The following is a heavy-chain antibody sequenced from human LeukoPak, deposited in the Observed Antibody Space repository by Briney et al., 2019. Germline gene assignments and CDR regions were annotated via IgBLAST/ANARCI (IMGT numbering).Heavy chain of an antibody. Sequence: GESLKISCKGSGYGSGYSFTSHWIAWVRQMPGKGLEWMGIIYPRDSNTIYSPSFQGQVTISVDTSINTAYLQWISLKASDTAMYYCARHPIAAGGAYNWYDPWGQGTLVTVSS. CDR2: IYPRDSNT. CDR3: ARHPIAAGGAYNWYDP. V-gene: IGHV5-51*01. D-gene: IGHD6-13*01. CDR1: GYSFTSHW. J-gene: IGHJ5*02.